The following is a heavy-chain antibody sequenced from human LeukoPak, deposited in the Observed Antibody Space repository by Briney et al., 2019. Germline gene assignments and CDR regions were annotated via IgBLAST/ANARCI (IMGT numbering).Heavy chain of an antibody. CDR2: ISGSGGST. CDR1: EVTFRSYA. J-gene: IGHJ4*02. V-gene: IGHV3-23*01. D-gene: IGHD3-9*01. CDR3: AKDWGTYYDILTGYYSPYYFDY. Sequence: GGTLTIHCVTSEVTFRSYARSWLRQAPGKELEWVSAISGSGGSTYYADSVKGRFTISRDNSKNTLYLQMNSLRAEDTAVYYCAKDWGTYYDILTGYYSPYYFDYWGQGALVSVSS.